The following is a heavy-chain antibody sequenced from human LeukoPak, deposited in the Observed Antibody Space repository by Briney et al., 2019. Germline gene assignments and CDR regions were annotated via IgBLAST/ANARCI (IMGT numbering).Heavy chain of an antibody. CDR1: GGSISSSSYY. J-gene: IGHJ4*02. D-gene: IGHD3-22*01. CDR3: ARARPDYDSSGFAYYFDY. CDR2: IYYSGST. V-gene: IGHV4-39*07. Sequence: SETLSLTCTVSGGSISSSSYYWGWIRQPPGKGLEWIGSIYYSGSTNYNPSLKSRVTISVDTSKNQFSLKLSSVTAADTAVYYCARARPDYDSSGFAYYFDYWGQGTLVTVSS.